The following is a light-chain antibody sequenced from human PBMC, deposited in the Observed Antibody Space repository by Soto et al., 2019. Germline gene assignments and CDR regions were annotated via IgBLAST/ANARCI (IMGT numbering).Light chain of an antibody. V-gene: IGKV3-15*01. CDR2: GAS. J-gene: IGKJ5*01. CDR3: QQYNNWPPIT. CDR1: QSVSSN. Sequence: EIVMTQSPATLSVSTGERATLSCRASQSVSSNLAWYQQKPGQAPRLLLYGASTRATGIPARFSGSGSGTEFTLTISSLQSEDFAVYYCQQYNNWPPITFVQGTRLEIK.